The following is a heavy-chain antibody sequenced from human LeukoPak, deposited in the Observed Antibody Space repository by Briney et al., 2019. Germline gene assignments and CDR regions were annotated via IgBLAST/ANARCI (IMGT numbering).Heavy chain of an antibody. V-gene: IGHV4-61*02. J-gene: IGHJ5*02. CDR3: ARERTYCGGDCYGWFDP. Sequence: SETLSLTCTVSGGSISSGSYYWSWIRQPAGKGLEWIGRIYTSGSTNYNPSLKSRVTISVDTSKHQFSLKLSSVTAADTAVYYCARERTYCGGDCYGWFDPWGQGTLVTVSS. CDR2: IYTSGST. CDR1: GGSISSGSYY. D-gene: IGHD2-21*02.